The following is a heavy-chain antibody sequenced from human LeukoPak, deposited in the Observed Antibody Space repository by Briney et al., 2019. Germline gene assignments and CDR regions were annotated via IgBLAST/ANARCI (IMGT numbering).Heavy chain of an antibody. CDR3: ARAGIVGAIDY. J-gene: IGHJ4*02. V-gene: IGHV3-30-3*01. CDR1: GFTFSSYA. CDR2: ISYDGSNK. D-gene: IGHD1-26*01. Sequence: GRSLRLSCAASGFTFSSYAMHWVRQAPGKGLEWVAVISYDGSNKYYADSVRGRFTISRDNSKNTLYLQMNSLRAEDTAVYYCARAGIVGAIDYWGQGTLVTVSS.